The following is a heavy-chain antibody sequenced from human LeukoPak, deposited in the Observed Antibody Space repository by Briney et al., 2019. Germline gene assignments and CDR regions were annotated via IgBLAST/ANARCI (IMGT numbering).Heavy chain of an antibody. CDR1: GFTFSHYW. CDR3: AREDMWAFDM. V-gene: IGHV3-7*01. J-gene: IGHJ3*02. D-gene: IGHD2-15*01. CDR2: MKPDGSDK. Sequence: GGSLRLSCVASGFTFSHYWMSWVRQAPGKGLEWVANMKPDGSDKYYVDSVKGRFPISRDNAKNTLYLQMDSLRGEDTAVYYCAREDMWAFDMWGQGTMVTVSS.